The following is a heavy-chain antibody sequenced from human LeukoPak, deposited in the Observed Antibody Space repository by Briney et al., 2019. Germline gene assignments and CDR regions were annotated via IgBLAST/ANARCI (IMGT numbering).Heavy chain of an antibody. CDR3: AREGHIWFGELGNV. D-gene: IGHD3-10*01. CDR2: IYYSGGT. V-gene: IGHV4-59*13. CDR1: GGSISSYY. J-gene: IGHJ6*04. Sequence: PSETLSLTCTVSGGSISSYYWSCMRQPPGKGLEGIGYIYYSGGTSYNPSLKSRVTISVDTSKSQFSLRLSSVTAADTAVYYCAREGHIWFGELGNVWGKGTTVTVSS.